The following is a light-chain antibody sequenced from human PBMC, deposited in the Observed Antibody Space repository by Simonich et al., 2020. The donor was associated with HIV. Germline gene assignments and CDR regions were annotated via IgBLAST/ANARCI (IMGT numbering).Light chain of an antibody. Sequence: SYELTQPPSVSVSPGQTARITCSGDALPNQYAYWFQQKPGQAPILIICKDSERPSGIPKRFSGSSSGTSVTLTISGVQAEDEADYYCQSADNSGTYRVFGGGTKLTVL. J-gene: IGLJ3*02. CDR3: QSADNSGTYRV. CDR1: ALPNQY. V-gene: IGLV3-25*03. CDR2: KDS.